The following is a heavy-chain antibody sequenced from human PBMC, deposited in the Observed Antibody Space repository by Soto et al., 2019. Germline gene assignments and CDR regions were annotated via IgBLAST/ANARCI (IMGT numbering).Heavy chain of an antibody. CDR2: ISAYNGNT. D-gene: IGHD3-10*01. CDR1: GYTFTSYG. Sequence: ASVKVSCKASGYTFTSYGISWVRQAPGQGLEWMGWISAYNGNTNYARKLQGRVTMTTDTSTSTAYMELRSLRSDDTAVYYCARDPRGSGSSHGYYGMDVWGQGTTVTVSS. V-gene: IGHV1-18*01. J-gene: IGHJ6*02. CDR3: ARDPRGSGSSHGYYGMDV.